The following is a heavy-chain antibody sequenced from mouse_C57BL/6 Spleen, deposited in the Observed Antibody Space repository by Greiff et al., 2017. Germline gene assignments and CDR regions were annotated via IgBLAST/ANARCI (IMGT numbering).Heavy chain of an antibody. V-gene: IGHV1-55*01. CDR2: IYPGSGST. CDR1: GYTFTSYW. Sequence: VQLQQPGAELVKPGASVKMSCKASGYTFTSYWITWVKQRPGQGLEWIGDIYPGSGSTNYNEKFKSKATLTVDTSSSTAYMQLSSLTSEDSAVYYCAREGDGYYKGFAYWGQGTLVTVSA. D-gene: IGHD2-3*01. J-gene: IGHJ3*01. CDR3: AREGDGYYKGFAY.